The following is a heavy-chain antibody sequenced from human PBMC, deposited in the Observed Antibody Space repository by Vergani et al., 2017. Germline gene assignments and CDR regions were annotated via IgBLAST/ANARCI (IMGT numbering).Heavy chain of an antibody. Sequence: QLQLQESVPGLVKPSETLSLTCTVSGGSISSSSSYWGWIRQPPGKGLEWIGSIYYSGSTYSNPSLQSRVTISVDTSKNQFSLKLSSVTAADTAVYDCARTGDSSGWYGYFDYWGQGTLVTVSS. CDR2: IYYSGST. V-gene: IGHV4-39*01. D-gene: IGHD6-19*01. J-gene: IGHJ4*02. CDR1: GGSISSSSSY. CDR3: ARTGDSSGWYGYFDY.